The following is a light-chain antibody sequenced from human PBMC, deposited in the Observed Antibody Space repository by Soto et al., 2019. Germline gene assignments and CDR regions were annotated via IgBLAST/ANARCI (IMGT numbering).Light chain of an antibody. CDR3: CSYASSYTLV. V-gene: IGLV2-11*01. CDR2: DVV. J-gene: IGLJ3*02. Sequence: QSALTQPRSVSGSPGQSVTISCTGTSSDVGGYNYVSWYQQHPGKAPKLMIYDVVKRPSGVPDRFSGSKSGNTASLTISGLQAEDEADYYCCSYASSYTLVFGGGTKVTVL. CDR1: SSDVGGYNY.